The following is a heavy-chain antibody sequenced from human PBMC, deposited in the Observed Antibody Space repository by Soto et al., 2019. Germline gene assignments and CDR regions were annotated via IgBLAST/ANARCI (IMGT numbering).Heavy chain of an antibody. CDR3: AKDGAYSSSSLYYFDY. Sequence: EVQLLESGGGLVQPGGSLRLSCAASGFTFSTYAMNWVRQAPGKGQEWVSAISGSGDRTYYADSVRGRFTISKDSSKNTLYLQMNSLRAEDTAVYYCAKDGAYSSSSLYYFDYWGQGTLVTVSS. CDR2: ISGSGDRT. CDR1: GFTFSTYA. J-gene: IGHJ4*02. V-gene: IGHV3-23*01. D-gene: IGHD6-6*01.